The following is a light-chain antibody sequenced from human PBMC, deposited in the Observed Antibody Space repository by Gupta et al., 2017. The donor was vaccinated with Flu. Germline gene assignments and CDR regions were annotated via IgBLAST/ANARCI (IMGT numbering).Light chain of an antibody. V-gene: IGLV1-40*01. CDR2: WYK. CDR3: QSYDSSLSGSGV. J-gene: IGLJ3*02. CDR1: SGNSGAGEC. Sequence: IVVTGGSGNSGAGECGDRVQQISRTVPEPPILWYKKRASGVPDPFPGSKSCTSASLAITGLQAEDEADYYCQSYDSSLSGSGVFGGGTKLTVL.